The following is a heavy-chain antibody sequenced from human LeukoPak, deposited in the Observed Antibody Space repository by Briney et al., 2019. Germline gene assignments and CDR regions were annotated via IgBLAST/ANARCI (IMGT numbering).Heavy chain of an antibody. Sequence: PSETLSLTCTVSGGSISSYYWSWIRQPPGKGLEWIGYFYYSGSTYYNPSLKSRITISVDTSKNQFSLKLSSVTAADTAVYYCARGGYSGSYPLYNYYGMDVWGQGTTVTVSS. V-gene: IGHV4-59*08. CDR2: FYYSGST. D-gene: IGHD1-26*01. CDR3: ARGGYSGSYPLYNYYGMDV. CDR1: GGSISSYY. J-gene: IGHJ6*02.